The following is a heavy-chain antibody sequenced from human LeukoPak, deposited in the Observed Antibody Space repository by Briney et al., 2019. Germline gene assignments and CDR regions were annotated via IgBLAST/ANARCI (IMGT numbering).Heavy chain of an antibody. Sequence: GGSLRLSCAASGFTFSTYAMHWVRQAPGKGLEWVAVIPYDGSNKYYADSVKGRFTISRENSKNRLYLQMNGLRAEDTAVYYCARAEGYGGELDSWGQGTLVTVSS. D-gene: IGHD4-23*01. CDR1: GFTFSTYA. CDR3: ARAEGYGGELDS. J-gene: IGHJ4*02. CDR2: IPYDGSNK. V-gene: IGHV3-30*04.